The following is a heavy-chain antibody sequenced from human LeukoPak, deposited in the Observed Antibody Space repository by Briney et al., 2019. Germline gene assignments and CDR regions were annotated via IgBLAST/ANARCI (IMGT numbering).Heavy chain of an antibody. CDR3: ARDLGNTGWYTFDY. Sequence: SQTLSLTCAISGDSVSRINGAWNWIRQSPSRGLEWLGRTYYRSKWYDEYADSMRGRITISPDTSMNQYSLHVLSVTPEDTAVYYCARDLGNTGWYTFDYWGQGILVTVSS. V-gene: IGHV6-1*01. D-gene: IGHD6-19*01. CDR1: GDSVSRINGA. CDR2: TYYRSKWYD. J-gene: IGHJ4*02.